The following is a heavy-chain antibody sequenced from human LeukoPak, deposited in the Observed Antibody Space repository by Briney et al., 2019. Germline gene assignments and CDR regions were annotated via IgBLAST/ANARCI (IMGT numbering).Heavy chain of an antibody. CDR1: EVTFSSYA. CDR2: ISGSGGST. CDR3: AKDLGVSGSQGAD. V-gene: IGHV3-23*01. Sequence: GGSLRLSCAVSEVTFSSYAMSWVRQAPGKGLEWVSAISGSGGSTYYADSVKGRFTISRDNSKNTLYLQMNRLRAEDTAVYYCAKDLGVSGSQGADWGQGTLVTLSS. J-gene: IGHJ4*02. D-gene: IGHD3-10*01.